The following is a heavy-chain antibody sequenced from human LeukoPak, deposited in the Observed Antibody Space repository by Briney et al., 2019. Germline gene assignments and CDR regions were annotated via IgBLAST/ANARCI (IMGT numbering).Heavy chain of an antibody. CDR1: GGSISSYY. J-gene: IGHJ1*01. D-gene: IGHD3-3*01. V-gene: IGHV4-59*01. CDR3: ASASGSPEHFQH. CDR2: IYYSGST. Sequence: NPSETLSLTCTVSGGSISSYYWSWIRQPPGKGLEWIGYIYYSGSTNYNPSLKSRVTISVDTSKNQFSLKLSSVTAADTAVYYCASASGSPEHFQHWGQGTLVTVSS.